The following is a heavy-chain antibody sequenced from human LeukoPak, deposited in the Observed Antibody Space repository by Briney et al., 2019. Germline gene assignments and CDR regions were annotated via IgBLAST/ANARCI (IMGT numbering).Heavy chain of an antibody. D-gene: IGHD3-10*01. J-gene: IGHJ4*02. Sequence: GGSLRLSCAASGFTFTNYAMSWVRQAPGKGLEWVSAISGGGGSTYYADSVKGRFTISRDNSKNTLYLQMNSLRAEDTAVYYCAKINTDDYYGSGSYLVYWGQGTLVTVSS. CDR2: ISGGGGST. CDR3: AKINTDDYYGSGSYLVY. CDR1: GFTFTNYA. V-gene: IGHV3-23*01.